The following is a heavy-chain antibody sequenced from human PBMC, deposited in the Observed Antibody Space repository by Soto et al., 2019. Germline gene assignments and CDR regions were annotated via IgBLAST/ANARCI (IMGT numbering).Heavy chain of an antibody. V-gene: IGHV1-3*04. CDR1: GHRFTAYA. Sequence: ASVKVSCKPSGHRFTAYAIHWVRQAPGQRLEWMGWINTGNGNTKYSQKFQDRFTMTRDTSAGTAYMELSSLKSEDTAVYYCARGEFSSSTYQYHYYGMDVWGQGTTVTVSS. CDR2: INTGNGNT. D-gene: IGHD6-6*01. J-gene: IGHJ6*02. CDR3: ARGEFSSSTYQYHYYGMDV.